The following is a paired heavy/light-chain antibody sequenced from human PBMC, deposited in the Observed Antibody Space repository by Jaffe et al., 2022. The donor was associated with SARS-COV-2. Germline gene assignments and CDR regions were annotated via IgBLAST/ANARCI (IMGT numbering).Light chain of an antibody. J-gene: IGLJ3*02. CDR2: VNSDGSH. Sequence: QPVVTQSPSASASLGASVKLTCTLSSGHSSNAIAWHQQQPEKGPRFLMKVNSDGSHKKGDGIPDRFSGSSSGAERYLTISSLQSDDEADYYCQAWGPGIQVFGGGTKLTVL. CDR1: SGHSSNA. V-gene: IGLV4-69*01. CDR3: QAWGPGIQV.
Heavy chain of an antibody. D-gene: IGHD4-4*01. J-gene: IGHJ6*02. Sequence: EVQLLESGGGLVQPGGSLRLSCAASGFAFSSYAMSWVRQAPGKGLEWVSGISGAGDTTYHADSVKGRFTISRDNSKNTLYLQMNSLRGEDAAVYYCAKEGYNNYPDYYGMDVWGQGTTVTVSS. CDR2: ISGAGDTT. CDR1: GFAFSSYA. CDR3: AKEGYNNYPDYYGMDV. V-gene: IGHV3-23*01.